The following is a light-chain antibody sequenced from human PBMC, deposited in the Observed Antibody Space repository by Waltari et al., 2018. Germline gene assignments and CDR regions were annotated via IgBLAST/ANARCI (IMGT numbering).Light chain of an antibody. CDR3: CSYAGSSTWV. CDR2: EGS. J-gene: IGLJ3*02. Sequence: QSALTQPASVSGSPGQSITISCTGPSSDVGSYNLVSWYQHPPVKAPKLMIYEGSKRPSGVSNRFSGSKSGNTASLTISGLQAEDEADYYCCSYAGSSTWVFGGGTKLTVL. CDR1: SSDVGSYNL. V-gene: IGLV2-23*01.